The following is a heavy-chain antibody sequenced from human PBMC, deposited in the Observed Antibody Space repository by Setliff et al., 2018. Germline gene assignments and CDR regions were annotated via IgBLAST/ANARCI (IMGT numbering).Heavy chain of an antibody. D-gene: IGHD3-22*01. CDR1: GGSFSGYY. CDR2: INHSGST. Sequence: PSETLSLTCAVYGGSFSGYYWSWIRQPPGKGLEWIGEINHSGSTNYNPSLKSRVTISVDTSKNQFSLKLSSVTAADTAVYYCARGTGNKSYDSSGYNTWNYYYYMDVWGKGTTVTVSS. CDR3: ARGTGNKSYDSSGYNTWNYYYYMDV. J-gene: IGHJ6*03. V-gene: IGHV4-34*01.